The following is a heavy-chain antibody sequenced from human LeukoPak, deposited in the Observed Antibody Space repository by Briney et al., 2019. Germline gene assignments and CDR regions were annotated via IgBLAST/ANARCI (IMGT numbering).Heavy chain of an antibody. Sequence: SETLSLTCTVSAGSISSSSHHWGWIRQTPGKGLEWIGSIYYGRTTYYNPSLNSRVTISVVTSKNQFSLQLNSVTAADTAVYYCVRHDGRGGATMGALDSWGQGSLVTVSS. CDR1: AGSISSSSHH. CDR2: IYYGRTT. J-gene: IGHJ4*02. D-gene: IGHD5-12*01. V-gene: IGHV4-39*01. CDR3: VRHDGRGGATMGALDS.